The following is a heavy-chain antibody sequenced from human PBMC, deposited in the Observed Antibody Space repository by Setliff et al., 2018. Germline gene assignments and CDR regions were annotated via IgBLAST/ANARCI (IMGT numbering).Heavy chain of an antibody. CDR3: ARDRSYYASGSFTKWFDF. CDR1: GGSVTSHY. V-gene: IGHV4-59*02. J-gene: IGHJ4*02. D-gene: IGHD3-10*01. CDR2: IFYSGDT. Sequence: PSETLSLTCAVSGGSVTSHYWSWIRQPPGKGLEWIGFIFYSGDTNSNPSLKSRVTMSVDTSKNQFSLKLNSVTAVDTATYYCARDRSYYASGSFTKWFDFWGQGALVTVSS.